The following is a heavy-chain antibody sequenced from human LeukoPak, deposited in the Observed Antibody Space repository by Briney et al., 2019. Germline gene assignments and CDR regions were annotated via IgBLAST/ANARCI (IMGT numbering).Heavy chain of an antibody. V-gene: IGHV4-59*01. D-gene: IGHD3-10*01. CDR1: GGSINNYY. CDR2: IYYSGST. J-gene: IGHJ5*02. CDR3: ARGGSWFDP. Sequence: ASETLSLTCSVSGGSINNYYWTWIRQPPGKGLEWIGYIYYSGSTNYNPSLKSRVTISVDTSKNQFSLKLTSVTAADTAVYYCARGGSWFDPWGQGTLVTVSS.